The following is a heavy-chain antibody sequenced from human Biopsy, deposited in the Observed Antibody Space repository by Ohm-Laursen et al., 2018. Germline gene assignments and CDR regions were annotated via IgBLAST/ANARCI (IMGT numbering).Heavy chain of an antibody. Sequence: SLRLSCTASGFSFDNYVMHWVRQVPGKGLEWVSGISWNSDSIGYADSVKGRFTISRDNAKNSLYLQMNSLRSEDTALYYCAKDRYPSSWHYYYGMDVWGQGTTVTVSS. CDR3: AKDRYPSSWHYYYGMDV. J-gene: IGHJ6*02. CDR1: GFSFDNYV. V-gene: IGHV3-9*01. CDR2: ISWNSDSI. D-gene: IGHD6-13*01.